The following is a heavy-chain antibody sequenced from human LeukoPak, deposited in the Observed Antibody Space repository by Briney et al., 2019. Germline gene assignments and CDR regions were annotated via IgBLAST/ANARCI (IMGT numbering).Heavy chain of an antibody. D-gene: IGHD3-9*01. CDR2: IYPGDSDT. J-gene: IGHJ4*02. V-gene: IGHV5-51*01. Sequence: GESLKISCKGSGYSFTSYWIGWVRQMPGKGLEWMGIIYPGDSDTRYNPSFQGQVTISADKSIRTAYLQWSSLKASDTAMYYCARHYDILTGYQSSFHYWGQGTLVTVSS. CDR3: ARHYDILTGYQSSFHY. CDR1: GYSFTSYW.